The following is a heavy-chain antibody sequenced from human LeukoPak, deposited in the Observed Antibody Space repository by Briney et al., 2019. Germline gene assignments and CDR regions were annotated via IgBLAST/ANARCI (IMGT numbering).Heavy chain of an antibody. Sequence: GGSLRLSCAASGFTFSSYAMHWVRQAPGKGLEWVAVISYDGSNEYYADSVKGRFTISRDNSKNTLYLQMNSLRADDTAVHYCARGGAYCSGGSCRADDYWGQGTLVTVSS. V-gene: IGHV3-30-3*01. CDR3: ARGGAYCSGGSCRADDY. D-gene: IGHD2-15*01. J-gene: IGHJ4*02. CDR2: ISYDGSNE. CDR1: GFTFSSYA.